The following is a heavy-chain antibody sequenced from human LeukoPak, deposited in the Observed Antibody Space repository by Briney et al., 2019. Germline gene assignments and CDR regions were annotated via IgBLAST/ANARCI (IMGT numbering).Heavy chain of an antibody. CDR3: AREGSQTNYDGSGSYGWFDP. D-gene: IGHD3-10*01. Sequence: SETLSLTCAVVAGLSTVYYCSWIRQPPEKGLEWIGEINHSGSTNYNPSLKSRVTISVDTSKNQFSLKLSSVTAADTAVYYCAREGSQTNYDGSGSYGWFDPWGKGPLVTVSS. CDR1: AGLSTVYY. CDR2: INHSGST. J-gene: IGHJ5*02. V-gene: IGHV4-34*01.